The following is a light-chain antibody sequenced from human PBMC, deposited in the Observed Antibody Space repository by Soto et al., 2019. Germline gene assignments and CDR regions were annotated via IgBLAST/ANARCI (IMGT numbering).Light chain of an antibody. CDR1: SSKIGAGYD. CDR3: QSYDSSLSGSYV. CDR2: GNS. Sequence: QSVLTQPPPVSGAPGQRGTISCTWGSSKIGAGYDVHWYQQLPGTAPKLLIYGNSNRPSGVPDRFSGSKSGTSASLAITGLQAEDEADYYCQSYDSSLSGSYVFGTGTKVTVL. J-gene: IGLJ1*01. V-gene: IGLV1-40*01.